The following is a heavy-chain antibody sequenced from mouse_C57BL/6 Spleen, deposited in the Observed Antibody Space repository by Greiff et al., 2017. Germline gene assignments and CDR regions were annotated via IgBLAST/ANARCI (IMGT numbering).Heavy chain of an antibody. D-gene: IGHD2-5*01. J-gene: IGHJ1*03. CDR3: ARTGYSKALYFDG. V-gene: IGHV1-52*01. CDR1: GYTFTSYW. Sequence: QVQLQQPGAELVRPGSSVKLSCKASGYTFTSYWMHWVKQRPIQGLEWIGNIDPSDSETHYNQKFKDKATLTVDKSSSTAYMQLSSLTSEDSAVYYCARTGYSKALYFDGWGTGTTVTVSS. CDR2: IDPSDSET.